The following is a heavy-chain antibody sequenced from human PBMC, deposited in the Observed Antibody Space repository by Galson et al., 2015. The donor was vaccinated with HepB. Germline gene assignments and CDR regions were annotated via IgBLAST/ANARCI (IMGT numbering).Heavy chain of an antibody. Sequence: SVKVSCKASGGTFSSYAISWVRQAPGQGLEWTGGIIPIFGTANYAQKFQGRVTITADESTSTAYMELSSLRSEDTAVYYCARSGGWLVHWYFDLWGRGTLVTVSS. CDR3: ARSGGWLVHWYFDL. CDR1: GGTFSSYA. D-gene: IGHD6-19*01. V-gene: IGHV1-69*13. J-gene: IGHJ2*01. CDR2: IIPIFGTA.